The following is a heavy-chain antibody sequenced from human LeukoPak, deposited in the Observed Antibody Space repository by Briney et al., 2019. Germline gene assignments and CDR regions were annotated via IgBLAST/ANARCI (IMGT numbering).Heavy chain of an antibody. J-gene: IGHJ4*02. V-gene: IGHV4-59*08. Sequence: PSETLSLTCTISGGCISSDYWSWIRQPPGKGLEWIGYIYYNGNANYNPSLKSRVTISVDTSKNQFSLKLSSVTAADTAVYYCARQAAYDYVWGSYRSGYFDYWGQGTLVTVSS. CDR3: ARQAAYDYVWGSYRSGYFDY. D-gene: IGHD3-16*02. CDR2: IYYNGNA. CDR1: GGCISSDY.